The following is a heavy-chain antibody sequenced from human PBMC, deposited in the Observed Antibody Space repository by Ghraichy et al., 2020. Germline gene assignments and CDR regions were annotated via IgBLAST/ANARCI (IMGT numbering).Heavy chain of an antibody. CDR1: GFTFSSYS. J-gene: IGHJ6*02. D-gene: IGHD2-2*01. Sequence: AASGFTFSSYSMNWVRQAPGKGLEWVSSISSSSSYIYYADSVKGRFTISRDNAKNSLYLQMNSLRAEDTAVYYCARDLVVPAAIGYYYYGMDVWGQGTTVTVSS. CDR2: ISSSSSYI. V-gene: IGHV3-21*01. CDR3: ARDLVVPAAIGYYYYGMDV.